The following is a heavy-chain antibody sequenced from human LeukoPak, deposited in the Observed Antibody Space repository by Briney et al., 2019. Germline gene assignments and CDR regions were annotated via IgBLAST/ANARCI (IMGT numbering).Heavy chain of an antibody. CDR2: INQYESVK. CDR3: ARVALKRITIFGVDPYYFDY. J-gene: IGHJ4*02. D-gene: IGHD3-3*01. CDR1: GFTFSSYW. Sequence: GGSLRLSCEASGFTFSSYWMSWVRQVPGEGLEWVASINQYESVKHYVDSVRGRFTISRDNAKNTLYLQMNSLRAEDTALYYCARVALKRITIFGVDPYYFDYWGQGTLVTVSS. V-gene: IGHV3-7*03.